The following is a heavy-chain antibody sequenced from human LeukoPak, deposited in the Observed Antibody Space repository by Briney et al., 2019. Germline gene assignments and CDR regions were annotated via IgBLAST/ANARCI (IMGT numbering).Heavy chain of an antibody. CDR2: IKEDGSEK. CDR1: GFTFSSYW. J-gene: IGHJ6*04. D-gene: IGHD3-10*01. CDR3: ARDRFGGMDV. Sequence: PGGSLRLSYAASGFTFSSYWMSWVRQAPGKGLEWVASIKEDGSEKYNLESLKGRFTISRDNAKNSLYLQMNTLRVEDTAVYYCARDRFGGMDVWGKGTTVTVSP. V-gene: IGHV3-7*01.